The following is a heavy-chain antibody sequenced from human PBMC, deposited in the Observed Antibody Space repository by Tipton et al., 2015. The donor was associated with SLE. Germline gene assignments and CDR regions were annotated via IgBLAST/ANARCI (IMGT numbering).Heavy chain of an antibody. D-gene: IGHD1-26*01. V-gene: IGHV3-21*01. CDR2: ISRSSTDI. Sequence: QLVQSGGGLVQPGGSLRLSCAASGFTVSSNYMSWVRQAPGKGLEWVSSISRSSTDIYYADSLKGRFTISRDNAKNSLYLQMNSLRAEDTAVYYCAREGIVGYDIKAFDIWGQGTLVTVSS. CDR3: AREGIVGYDIKAFDI. CDR1: GFTVSSNY. J-gene: IGHJ3*02.